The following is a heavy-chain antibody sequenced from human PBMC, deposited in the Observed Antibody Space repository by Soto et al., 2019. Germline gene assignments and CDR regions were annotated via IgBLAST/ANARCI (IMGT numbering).Heavy chain of an antibody. V-gene: IGHV2-5*02. CDR2: IYWDADN. J-gene: IGHJ5*02. CDR1: GFSLSTSGEA. D-gene: IGHD3-10*01. CDR3: AHYVSASPAGWFAP. Sequence: QITLKESGPALVKPTQTLTLTCTFSGFSLSTSGEAVGWIRQPPGEALEWLALIYWDADNRYNPTLKTRLTSTKYTSKTQVVLTLTNMAPVDTATYYCAHYVSASPAGWFAPWGPGILVTVSS.